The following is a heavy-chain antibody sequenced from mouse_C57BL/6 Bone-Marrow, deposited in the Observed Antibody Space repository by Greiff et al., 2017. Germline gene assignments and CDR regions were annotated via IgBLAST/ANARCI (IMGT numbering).Heavy chain of an antibody. CDR3: SSFDGNYFDF. D-gene: IGHD2-3*01. CDR2: IDPEIGDT. CDR1: GFNIKDDY. J-gene: IGHJ2*01. V-gene: IGHV14-4*01. Sequence: EVMLVESGAELVRPGPSVKLSCTASGFNIKDDYIHWVKQRPEQGLEWIGWIDPEIGDTEYASKFQGKATITSDTSSNTAYLQLSSLTSEDTAVYYCSSFDGNYFDFWGQGTPLTVAS.